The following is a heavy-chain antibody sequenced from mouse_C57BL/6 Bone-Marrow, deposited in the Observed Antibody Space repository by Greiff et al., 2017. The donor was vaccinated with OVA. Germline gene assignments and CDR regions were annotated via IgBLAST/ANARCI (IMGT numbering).Heavy chain of an antibody. CDR2: IRSKSSNYAT. D-gene: IGHD1-1*01. Sequence: EVHLVESGGGLVQPKGSLKLSCAASGFTFNTYAMHWVRQAPGQGLEWVARIRSKSSNYATYYADSVKDRFTISRDYSQSMLYLQMNNLKTEDTAMYYRVRSTTVVAPYYAMDYWGQGTSVTVSS. V-gene: IGHV10-3*01. J-gene: IGHJ4*01. CDR3: VRSTTVVAPYYAMDY. CDR1: GFTFNTYA.